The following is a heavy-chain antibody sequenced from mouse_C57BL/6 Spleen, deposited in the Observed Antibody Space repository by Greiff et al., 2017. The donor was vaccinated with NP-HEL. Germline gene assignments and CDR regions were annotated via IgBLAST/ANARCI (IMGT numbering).Heavy chain of an antibody. V-gene: IGHV1-55*01. Sequence: QELLLQPGGALVMPGASAMMSCKASGYTFTSYWITWVKQRPGQGLEWIGDIYPGSGSTNYNEKFKSKATLTVDTSSSTAYMQLSRLTSEESAGYDCARRWDYFDDWGKGTTLTVSS. CDR2: IYPGSGST. J-gene: IGHJ2*01. D-gene: IGHD4-1*01. CDR3: ARRWDYFDD. CDR1: GYTFTSYW.